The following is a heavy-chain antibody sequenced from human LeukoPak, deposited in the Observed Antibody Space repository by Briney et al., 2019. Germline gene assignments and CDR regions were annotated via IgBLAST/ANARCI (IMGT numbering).Heavy chain of an antibody. V-gene: IGHV4-61*01. Sequence: SETLSLTCTVSGGSISSSSYYWGWIRQPPGKGLEWIGNVFYSGHTNYNPSFKSRVTISADTSKNQFSLKLSSVAAADTAVYYCAREPFGYYDISTGQVSFGLDVWGQGTTVTVSS. CDR2: VFYSGHT. D-gene: IGHD3-9*01. J-gene: IGHJ6*02. CDR3: AREPFGYYDISTGQVSFGLDV. CDR1: GGSISSSSYY.